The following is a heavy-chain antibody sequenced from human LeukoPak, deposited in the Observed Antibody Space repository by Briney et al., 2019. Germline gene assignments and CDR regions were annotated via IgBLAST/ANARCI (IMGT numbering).Heavy chain of an antibody. CDR2: FDPEDGET. CDR3: AAAPDYNWNSNFDY. CDR1: GYTLTELS. V-gene: IGHV1-24*01. D-gene: IGHD1-7*01. J-gene: IGHJ4*02. Sequence: ASVKVSCKVSGYTLTELSMHWVRQAPGKGLEWMGGFDPEDGETIYAQKFQGRVTMTEDTSTDTAYMELSSLRSEDTAVYYCAAAPDYNWNSNFDYWGQGTLVTVSS.